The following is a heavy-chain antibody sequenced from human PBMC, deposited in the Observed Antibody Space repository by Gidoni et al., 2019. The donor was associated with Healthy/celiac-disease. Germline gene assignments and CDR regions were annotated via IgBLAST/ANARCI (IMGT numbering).Heavy chain of an antibody. CDR2: ISYDGSNK. D-gene: IGHD2-21*02. V-gene: IGHV3-30*04. CDR1: GFTFSSYA. Sequence: QVQLVESGGGVVQPGRSLRLPCAASGFTFSSYAMHGVRQAPGKGMEWVAVISYDGSNKYYADSVKGRFTISRDNSKNTLYLQMNSLRAEDTAVYYCARDRIVVVTALDYWGQGTLVTVSS. CDR3: ARDRIVVVTALDY. J-gene: IGHJ4*02.